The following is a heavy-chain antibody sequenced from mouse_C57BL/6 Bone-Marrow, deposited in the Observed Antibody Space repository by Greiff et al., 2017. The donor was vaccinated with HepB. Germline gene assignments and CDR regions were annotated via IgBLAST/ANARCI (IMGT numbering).Heavy chain of an antibody. J-gene: IGHJ4*01. CDR1: EYEFPSHD. Sequence: EVMVVESGGGLVQPGESLKLSCESNEYEFPSHDMSWVRKTPEKRLELVAAINSDGGSTYYPDTMERRFIISRDNTKKNLYLQMRRLKSEDTALYYCARHNDGNAIDYWGQGTSVTVSS. V-gene: IGHV5-2*01. CDR3: ARHNDGNAIDY. D-gene: IGHD1-1*01. CDR2: INSDGGST.